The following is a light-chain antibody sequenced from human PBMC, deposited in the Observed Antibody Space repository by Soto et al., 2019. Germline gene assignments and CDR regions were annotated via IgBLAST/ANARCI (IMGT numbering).Light chain of an antibody. CDR2: GVS. J-gene: IGKJ1*01. CDR3: QQYGSSPET. V-gene: IGKV3-20*01. Sequence: ESVLTQSPGALSLSPGERATLSCRASQSASSSYLAWYQQKPGQAPRLLIYGVSSRATGIPDRFSGSGSGTDFTLTISRLETEDFAVYYCQQYGSSPETFGQGTKVDIK. CDR1: QSASSSY.